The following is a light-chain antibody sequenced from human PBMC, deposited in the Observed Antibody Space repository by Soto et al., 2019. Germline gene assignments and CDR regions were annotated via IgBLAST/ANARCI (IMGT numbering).Light chain of an antibody. CDR2: DND. CDR3: GTWDSSLSGGV. J-gene: IGLJ3*02. Sequence: QAVVTQPPSVSAAPGQKVTISCSGSSSNIGKNDILWYQQFPGTAPKLLIYDNDKRPSGIPDRFSGSKSGTSATLGITGLQTGDEADYYCGTWDSSLSGGVFGGGTKVTVL. CDR1: SSNIGKND. V-gene: IGLV1-51*01.